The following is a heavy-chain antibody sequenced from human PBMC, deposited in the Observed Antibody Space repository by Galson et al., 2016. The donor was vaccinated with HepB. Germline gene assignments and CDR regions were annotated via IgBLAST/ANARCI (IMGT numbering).Heavy chain of an antibody. D-gene: IGHD2-2*01. V-gene: IGHV3-30-3*01. J-gene: IGHJ4*02. Sequence: SLRLSCAASGFTFSSHAMHWVRQAPGKGLEWVAIVSDDGTHTDYADSVKGRFTISRDNSKNTLYIQMNSLRAEDTSMYYCARSSSCSTINCFLPFDSWGLGTLVTVSS. CDR2: VSDDGTHT. CDR1: GFTFSSHA. CDR3: ARSSSCSTINCFLPFDS.